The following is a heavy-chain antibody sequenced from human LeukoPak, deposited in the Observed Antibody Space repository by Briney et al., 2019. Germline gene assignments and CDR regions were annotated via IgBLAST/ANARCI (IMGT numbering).Heavy chain of an antibody. CDR1: EYTFTDFY. CDR2: SNPANGGR. D-gene: IGHD4-17*01. V-gene: IGHV1-2*02. CDR3: ASIRYGDYPPDYFDC. J-gene: IGHJ4*02. Sequence: ASVKVSCKASEYTFTDFYIHWVRQAPGQGLEWMGWSNPANGGRNYAQKFQDRVTMTRDTSTTTAYMELRGLRSDDTAVYYCASIRYGDYPPDYFDCWGQGTLVTVSS.